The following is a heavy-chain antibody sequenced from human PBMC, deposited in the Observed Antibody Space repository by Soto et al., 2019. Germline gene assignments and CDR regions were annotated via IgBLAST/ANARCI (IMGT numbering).Heavy chain of an antibody. Sequence: PGGSRRLSCAASGFPFSSYAMSWVRQAPGKGLEWIGEINHSGSTNYNPSLKSRVTISVDTSKNQFSLKLSSVTAADTAVYYCARGRGSYYYYYGMDVWGQGTTVTVSS. V-gene: IGHV4-34*01. CDR3: ARGRGSYYYYYGMDV. J-gene: IGHJ6*02. CDR1: GFPFSSYA. D-gene: IGHD1-26*01. CDR2: INHSGST.